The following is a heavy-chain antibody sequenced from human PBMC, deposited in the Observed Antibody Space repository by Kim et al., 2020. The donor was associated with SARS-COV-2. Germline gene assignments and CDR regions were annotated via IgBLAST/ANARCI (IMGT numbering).Heavy chain of an antibody. J-gene: IGHJ3*02. V-gene: IGHV4-34*01. CDR3: ARDHWRPSEMVTIRENAFDI. D-gene: IGHD5-18*01. CDR2: INHSGST. CDR1: GGSFSGYY. Sequence: SETLSLTCAVYGGSFSGYYWSWIRQPPGKGLEWIGEINHSGSTNYNPSLKSRVTISVDTSKNQFSLKLSSVTAADTAVYYCARDHWRPSEMVTIRENAFDIWGQGTMVTVSS.